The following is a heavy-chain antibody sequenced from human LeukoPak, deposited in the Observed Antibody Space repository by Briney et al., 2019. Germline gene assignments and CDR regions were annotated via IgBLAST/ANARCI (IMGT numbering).Heavy chain of an antibody. CDR3: ARGEITMIVVDL. CDR2: ISYDGSNK. J-gene: IGHJ4*02. D-gene: IGHD3-22*01. CDR1: GFTFSSYA. Sequence: GGSLRLSCAASGFTFSSYAMHWVRQAPGRGLEWVAVISYDGSNKYYADSVKGRFTISRDNSKNTLYLQMNSLRAEDTAVYYCARGEITMIVVDLWGQGTLVTVSS. V-gene: IGHV3-30-3*01.